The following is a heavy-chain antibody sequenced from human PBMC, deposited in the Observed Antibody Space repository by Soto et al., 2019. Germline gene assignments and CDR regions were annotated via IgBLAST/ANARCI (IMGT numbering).Heavy chain of an antibody. D-gene: IGHD2-8*01. V-gene: IGHV6-1*01. Sequence: PSGTPSLTCAISGDSVSSDSAAWNWIMHSPSRGLEWLVRTYYRSKWYNDYAVSVKSRITINPDTSKSQFSLQLNSVTPEDTAVYYCARALSKDGRRDWFDRWGQGTLVTVCS. CDR3: ARALSKDGRRDWFDR. CDR2: TYYRSKWYN. CDR1: GDSVSSDSAA. J-gene: IGHJ5*01.